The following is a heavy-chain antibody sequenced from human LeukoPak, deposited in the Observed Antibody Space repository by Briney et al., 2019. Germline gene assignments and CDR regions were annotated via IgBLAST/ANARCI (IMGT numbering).Heavy chain of an antibody. J-gene: IGHJ5*02. CDR2: INHSGST. CDR3: ARDPSYYYDSSGYYGFDP. D-gene: IGHD3-22*01. CDR1: GGSFSGYY. V-gene: IGHV4-34*01. Sequence: PSETPSLTCAVYGGSFSGYYWSWIRQPPGKGLEWIGEINHSGSTNYNPSLKSRVTISVDTSKNQFSLKLSSVTAADTAVYYCARDPSYYYDSSGYYGFDPWGQGTLVTVSS.